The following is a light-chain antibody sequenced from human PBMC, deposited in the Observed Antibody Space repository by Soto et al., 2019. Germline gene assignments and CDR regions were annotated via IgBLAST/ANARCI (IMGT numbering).Light chain of an antibody. CDR1: SADVGSYNL. CDR2: EDN. V-gene: IGLV2-23*01. Sequence: QSVLTQPASVSGSPGQSITISCTGTSADVGSYNLVSWYQHHPGRAPKLMIYEDNERPSGVSNRFSASKSGNTASLTISGLQAEDEADYYCCSYAGTTVFYVFGTGTKLTVL. J-gene: IGLJ1*01. CDR3: CSYAGTTVFYV.